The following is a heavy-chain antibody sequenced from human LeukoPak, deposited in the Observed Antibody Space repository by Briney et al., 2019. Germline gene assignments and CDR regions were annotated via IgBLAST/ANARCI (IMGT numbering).Heavy chain of an antibody. CDR2: ISAYNGNT. Sequence: ASVTVSFTASGYTFISYGISWVRQAPGQGLEWMGWISAYNGNTNYAQKLQGRVTMTTDTSTSTAYMELRSLRSDDTAVYYCARFSYYYASGENWFDPWGQGTLVTVSS. CDR3: ARFSYYYASGENWFDP. V-gene: IGHV1-18*01. CDR1: GYTFISYG. J-gene: IGHJ5*02. D-gene: IGHD3-10*01.